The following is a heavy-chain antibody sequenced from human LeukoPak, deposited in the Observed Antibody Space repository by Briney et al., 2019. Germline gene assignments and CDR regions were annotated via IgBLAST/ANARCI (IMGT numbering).Heavy chain of an antibody. D-gene: IGHD3-22*01. V-gene: IGHV3-9*01. CDR3: ARVARYYYDSSAYYYRAFDI. J-gene: IGHJ3*02. CDR2: ISWNSGSI. Sequence: GGSLRLSCAASGFTFDDYAMHWVRQAPGKGLEWVSGISWNSGSIGYADSVKGRFTISRDNSKNTLYLQMNSLRPEDTAVYYCARVARYYYDSSAYYYRAFDIWGQGTMVTVSA. CDR1: GFTFDDYA.